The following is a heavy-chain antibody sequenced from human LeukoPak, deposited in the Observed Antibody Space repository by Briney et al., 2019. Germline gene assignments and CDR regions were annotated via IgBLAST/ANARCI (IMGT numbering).Heavy chain of an antibody. J-gene: IGHJ6*03. CDR2: INHSGST. D-gene: IGHD2-2*01. Sequence: PSETLSLTCAVYGGSFSGCYWSWIRQPPGKGLEWIGEINHSGSTNYNPSLKSRVTISVDTSKNQFSLKLSSVTAADTAVYYCARVGPAASRAYYYYMDVWGKGTTVTVSS. V-gene: IGHV4-34*01. CDR3: ARVGPAASRAYYYYMDV. CDR1: GGSFSGCY.